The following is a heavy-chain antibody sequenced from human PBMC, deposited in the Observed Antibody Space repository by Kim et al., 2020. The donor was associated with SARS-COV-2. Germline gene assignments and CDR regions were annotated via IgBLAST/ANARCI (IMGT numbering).Heavy chain of an antibody. D-gene: IGHD3-9*01. CDR3: AVSLTTAGAYDY. V-gene: IGHV3-66*01. CDR2: IYSGGST. Sequence: GGSLRLSCAASGFPVSSKYMIWVRQAPGMGLEWLAAIYSGGSTGYADSVRGRFTISRDSSRNTVSLQLDSLRAADTAVYYCAVSLTTAGAYDYWGRGTLVTVSS. J-gene: IGHJ4*02. CDR1: GFPVSSKY.